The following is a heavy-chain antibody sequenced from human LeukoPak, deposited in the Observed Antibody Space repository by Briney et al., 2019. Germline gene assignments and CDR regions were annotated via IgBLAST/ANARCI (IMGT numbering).Heavy chain of an antibody. Sequence: PGGSLRLSCAASGFTFSSYGMHWVRQAPGKGLEWVAVIWYDGSNKYYADSVKGRFTISRDNSKNTLYLQMNSLRAEDTAVYYCARDRVVVPAAISYYFDYWGQGTLVTVS. CDR2: IWYDGSNK. CDR3: ARDRVVVPAAISYYFDY. CDR1: GFTFSSYG. J-gene: IGHJ4*02. V-gene: IGHV3-33*01. D-gene: IGHD2-2*02.